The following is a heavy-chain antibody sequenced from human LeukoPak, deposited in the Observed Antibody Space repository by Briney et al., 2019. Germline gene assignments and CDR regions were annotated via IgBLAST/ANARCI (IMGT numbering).Heavy chain of an antibody. CDR1: GGSISSYY. J-gene: IGHJ3*02. Sequence: SETLSLTCTVSGGSISSYYWSWIRQPAGKGLEWIGRIYTSGSTNYNPSLKSRVTISVDTSKNQFSLKLSSVTAADTAVYYCARTYYYDSSDAFDIWGQGTMVTVSS. CDR3: ARTYYYDSSDAFDI. CDR2: IYTSGST. D-gene: IGHD3-22*01. V-gene: IGHV4-4*07.